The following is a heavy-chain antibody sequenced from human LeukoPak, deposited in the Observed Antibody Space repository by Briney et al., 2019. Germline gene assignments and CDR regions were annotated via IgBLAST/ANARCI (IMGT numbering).Heavy chain of an antibody. J-gene: IGHJ6*02. CDR2: IRSKADSYAT. CDR3: TRLRLDTDTGVTAHYYNGMDV. CDR1: GFPFSGSA. Sequence: GGSLRLSCAASGFPFSGSAMHWVRQASGKGLEWVARIRSKADSYATAYAASVKGRFTISRDDSNNAAFLQMNSLTTEDTAMYYCTRLRLDTDTGVTAHYYNGMDVWGRGTTVTVSS. D-gene: IGHD5-18*01. V-gene: IGHV3-73*01.